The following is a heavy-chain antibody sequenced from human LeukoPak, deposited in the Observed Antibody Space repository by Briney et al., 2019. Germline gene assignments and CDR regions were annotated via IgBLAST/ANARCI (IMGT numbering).Heavy chain of an antibody. J-gene: IGHJ5*02. D-gene: IGHD2-2*01. Sequence: ASVKVSCKASGYTFTSYDINWVRQATGQGLEWMGWMNPNSGNTGYAQKFQGRVTVTRNTSISTAYMELSSLRSEDTAVYCCARGARPYQPNWFDPWGQGTLVTVSS. CDR3: ARGARPYQPNWFDP. CDR1: GYTFTSYD. CDR2: MNPNSGNT. V-gene: IGHV1-8*01.